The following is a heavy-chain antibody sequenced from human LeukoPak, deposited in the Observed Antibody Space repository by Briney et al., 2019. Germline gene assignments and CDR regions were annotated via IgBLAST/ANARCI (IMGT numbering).Heavy chain of an antibody. Sequence: SETLSLTCTVSGGSISSYYWSWIRQPPGKGLEWIGYIYYSGSTNYNPSLKSRVTISVDTSKNQFSLKLSSVTAADTAVYYCARGGGVFYDGYIPLKYWGQGTLVTVSS. D-gene: IGHD5-24*01. V-gene: IGHV4-59*01. CDR2: IYYSGST. CDR1: GGSISSYY. J-gene: IGHJ4*02. CDR3: ARGGGVFYDGYIPLKY.